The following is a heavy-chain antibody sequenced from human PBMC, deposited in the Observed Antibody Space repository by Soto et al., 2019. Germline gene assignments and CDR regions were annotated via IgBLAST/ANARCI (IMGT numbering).Heavy chain of an antibody. J-gene: IGHJ4*02. V-gene: IGHV3-30*18. CDR3: AKDWELGY. D-gene: IGHD1-26*01. CDR2: ISYDGSNK. CDR1: GFTFSSYG. Sequence: LRLSCAASGFTFSSYGMHWVRQAPGKGLEWVAVISYDGSNKYYADSVKGRFTISRDNSKNTLYLQMNSLRAEDTAVYYCAKDWELGYWGQGTLVTVSS.